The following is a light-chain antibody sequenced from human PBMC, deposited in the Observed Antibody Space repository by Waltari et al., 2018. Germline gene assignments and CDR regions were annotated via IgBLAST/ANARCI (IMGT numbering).Light chain of an antibody. V-gene: IGLV2-14*03. CDR1: SSYVGGYDY. CDR3: SSYSGRITHV. CDR2: DVT. Sequence: QSALTQPASVSGSPGQSITISCTGTSSYVGGYDYFSWYQQNPAKAPRLLIFDVTRRASEVPNRFSASKSGITASLTIAGLQPEDEAAYFCSSYSGRITHVFGTGTQLTVL. J-gene: IGLJ1*01.